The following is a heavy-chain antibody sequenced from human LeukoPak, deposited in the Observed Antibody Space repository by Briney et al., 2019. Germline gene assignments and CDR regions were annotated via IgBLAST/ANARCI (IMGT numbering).Heavy chain of an antibody. J-gene: IGHJ4*02. CDR3: AKGPVVATIVYFDY. V-gene: IGHV3-30*18. Sequence: PGGSLRLSCAASGFTFSSYGMHWVRQAPGKGLEWVAVISYDGSNKYYADSVKGRFTISRDNSKNTLYLQMNSLRAEDTAVYYCAKGPVVATIVYFDYWGQGTLVTVSS. D-gene: IGHD5-12*01. CDR2: ISYDGSNK. CDR1: GFTFSSYG.